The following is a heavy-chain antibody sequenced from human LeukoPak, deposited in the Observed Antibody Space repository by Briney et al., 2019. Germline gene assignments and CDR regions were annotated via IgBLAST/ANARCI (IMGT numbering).Heavy chain of an antibody. V-gene: IGHV4-4*02. Sequence: SDTLSLTCALSGGSVPTGNWWAWVRQSPGKGLEWFGEIFHNGTSNYNPSLKSRATQSIDLSKNQFSLRVTSLTAADSAVDFCAREGSRRLYMDVWGRGTTIVVSS. J-gene: IGHJ6*03. CDR2: IFHNGTS. CDR1: GGSVPTGNW. CDR3: AREGSRRLYMDV. D-gene: IGHD2-15*01.